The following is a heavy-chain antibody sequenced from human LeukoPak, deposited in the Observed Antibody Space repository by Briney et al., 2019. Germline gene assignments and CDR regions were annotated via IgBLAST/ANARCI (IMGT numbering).Heavy chain of an antibody. CDR3: ARPPSGTYYDAFDV. CDR2: ISGNGGST. D-gene: IGHD1-26*01. Sequence: GGSLRLSCAASGFTFSTYTMSWVRQAPGKGLEWVSSISGNGGSTYYADSVKGRFTVSRDNSKNTLYLQMNSLRAEGTAVYYCARPPSGTYYDAFDVWGQGTMVTVSS. J-gene: IGHJ3*01. V-gene: IGHV3-23*01. CDR1: GFTFSTYT.